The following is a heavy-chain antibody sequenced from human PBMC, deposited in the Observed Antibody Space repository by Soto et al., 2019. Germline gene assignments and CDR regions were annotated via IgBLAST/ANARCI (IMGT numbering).Heavy chain of an antibody. Sequence: QVQLVQSGAEVKKPGSSVKVSCKASGGTFSSYAISWVRQAPGQGLEWMGGIIPIFGTANYAQKFQGRVTITADETTSTAYMDLSSLRSEDTAVYYCASPPTTGNSYYYGMDVWGQGTTVTVSS. V-gene: IGHV1-69*12. J-gene: IGHJ6*02. D-gene: IGHD4-17*01. CDR2: IIPIFGTA. CDR3: ASPPTTGNSYYYGMDV. CDR1: GGTFSSYA.